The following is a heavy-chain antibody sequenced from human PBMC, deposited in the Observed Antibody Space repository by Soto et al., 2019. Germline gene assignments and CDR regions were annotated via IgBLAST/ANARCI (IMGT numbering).Heavy chain of an antibody. CDR3: ASRDPGTSVDY. V-gene: IGHV4-4*02. CDR2: IYRTGST. J-gene: IGHJ4*02. Sequence: PSETLSLTCAVSGGSFTSNNWLTWVRQPPGQGLEWIGEIYRTGSTNYNPSLKSRVTISLDKSEKQISLKVTSLTAADTAVYYCASRDPGTSVDYWGQGTLVTVS. CDR1: GGSFTSNNW. D-gene: IGHD1-7*01.